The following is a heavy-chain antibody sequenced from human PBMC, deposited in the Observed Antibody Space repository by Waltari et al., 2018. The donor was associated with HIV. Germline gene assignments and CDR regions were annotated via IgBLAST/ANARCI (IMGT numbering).Heavy chain of an antibody. Sequence: QVQLVQSGAEVKKPGASLKVSCQASGYSFTRHGLSWGRQAPGQGLEWIGWISVYNDNTKYAQKIQDRLNMTTDSPTSTAYMELRSLRSDDTAVYYCARAPMTTVTSRGFDIWGQGTMVIVSS. V-gene: IGHV1-18*01. CDR2: ISVYNDNT. CDR3: ARAPMTTVTSRGFDI. D-gene: IGHD4-17*01. J-gene: IGHJ3*02. CDR1: GYSFTRHG.